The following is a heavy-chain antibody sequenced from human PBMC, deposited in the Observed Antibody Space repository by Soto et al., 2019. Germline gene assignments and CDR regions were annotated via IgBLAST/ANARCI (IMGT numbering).Heavy chain of an antibody. D-gene: IGHD3-3*01. Sequence: ASVKVSCKASGYTFTGYYMHWVRQAPGQGLEWMGWINPNSGGTNYAQKFQGWVTMTRDTSISTAYMELSRLRSDDTAVYYCARDADDFWSGDYYYYGMDVWGQGTTVTVSS. CDR1: GYTFTGYY. J-gene: IGHJ6*02. V-gene: IGHV1-2*04. CDR3: ARDADDFWSGDYYYYGMDV. CDR2: INPNSGGT.